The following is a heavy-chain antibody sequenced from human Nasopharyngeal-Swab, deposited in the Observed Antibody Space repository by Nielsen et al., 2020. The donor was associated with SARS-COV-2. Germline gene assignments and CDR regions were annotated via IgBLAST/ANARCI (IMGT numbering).Heavy chain of an antibody. CDR1: GFTFSSYA. CDR3: ARGYSGYDWLDY. Sequence: GESLKIYCAASGFTFSSYAMSWVRQAPGKGLEWVSAISGSGGSTYYADSVKGRFTISRDNSKNTLYLQMNSLRAEDTAVYYCARGYSGYDWLDYWGQGTLVTVSS. J-gene: IGHJ4*02. CDR2: ISGSGGST. V-gene: IGHV3-23*01. D-gene: IGHD5-12*01.